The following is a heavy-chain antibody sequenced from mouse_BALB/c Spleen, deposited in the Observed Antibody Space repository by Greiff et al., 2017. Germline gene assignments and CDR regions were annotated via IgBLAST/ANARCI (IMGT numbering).Heavy chain of an antibody. D-gene: IGHD2-1*01. CDR3: AREYYGNYVPFAY. J-gene: IGHJ3*01. CDR1: GYTFTDYN. CDR2: INPNNGGT. V-gene: IGHV1-18*01. Sequence: SGPELVKPGASVKIPCKASGYTFTDYNMDWVKQSHGKSLEWIGDINPNNGGTIYNQKFKGKATLTVDKSSSTAYMELRSLTSEDTAVYYFAREYYGNYVPFAYWGQGTLVTVSA.